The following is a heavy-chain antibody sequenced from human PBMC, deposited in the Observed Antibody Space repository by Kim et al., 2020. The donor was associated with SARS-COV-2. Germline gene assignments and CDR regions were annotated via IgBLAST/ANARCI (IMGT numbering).Heavy chain of an antibody. Sequence: TPTLKSRVTISVDKSKTQFSLKLSSVTAADTAVYYCAGIVAPRHDDAFDIWGQGTMVTVSS. D-gene: IGHD3-3*02. J-gene: IGHJ3*02. V-gene: IGHV4-4*02. CDR3: AGIVAPRHDDAFDI.